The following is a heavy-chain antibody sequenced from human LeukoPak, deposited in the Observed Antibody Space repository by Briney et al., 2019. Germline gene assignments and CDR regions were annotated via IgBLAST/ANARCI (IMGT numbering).Heavy chain of an antibody. Sequence: SETLSLTCTVSGGSIGSSSYYWGWIRQPPGKGLEWIGSIYYSGSTYYNPSLKSRVTISVDTSKNQFSLKLSSVTAADTAVYYCAREGIGRYYDSSGYFVWGKGTTVTVSS. CDR3: AREGIGRYYDSSGYFV. CDR1: GGSIGSSSYY. CDR2: IYYSGST. V-gene: IGHV4-39*07. J-gene: IGHJ6*04. D-gene: IGHD3-22*01.